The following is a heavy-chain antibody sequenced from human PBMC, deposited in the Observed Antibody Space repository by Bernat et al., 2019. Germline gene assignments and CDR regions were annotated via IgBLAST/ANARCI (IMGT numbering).Heavy chain of an antibody. CDR1: GFSLSTSGMC. D-gene: IGHD3-10*01. CDR2: IDWDDDK. V-gene: IGHV2-70*01. CDR3: ARGYGSGRYFDY. J-gene: IGHJ4*02. Sequence: QVTLRESGPALVKPTQTLTLTCTFSGFSLSTSGMCVSWIRQPPGKALEWLALIDWDDDKYYSTSLKTRLTISKDTSKNQVVLTMTNVDPVDTATYYCARGYGSGRYFDYWGQGTLVTVSS.